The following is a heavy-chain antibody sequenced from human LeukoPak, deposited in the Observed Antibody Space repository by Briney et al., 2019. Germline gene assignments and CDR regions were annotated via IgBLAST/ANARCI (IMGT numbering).Heavy chain of an antibody. D-gene: IGHD3-9*01. CDR2: ISGRRI. Sequence: RSLRLSCAASGFTFSDYSMNWVRQAPGKGLEWISYISGRRILYVDSVKGRFTVSRDIAKNSLFLQMNSLRDEDTAVYFCARDKDWAFDYWGQGSLVTVSS. CDR1: GFTFSDYS. J-gene: IGHJ4*02. CDR3: ARDKDWAFDY. V-gene: IGHV3-48*02.